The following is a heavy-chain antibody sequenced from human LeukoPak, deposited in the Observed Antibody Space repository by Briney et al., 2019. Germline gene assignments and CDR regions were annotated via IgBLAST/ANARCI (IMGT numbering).Heavy chain of an antibody. D-gene: IGHD3-10*01. CDR2: IYPGDSDT. Sequence: GESLKISCKGAGYSFTSYWIGWVRQMPGKGLEGMGIIYPGDSDTRYSPSFQGQGTISADKSISTAYLQWTSLKASDTAMYYCARFGDLRAHDAFDLWGQGTMVTVSS. V-gene: IGHV5-51*01. CDR3: ARFGDLRAHDAFDL. CDR1: GYSFTSYW. J-gene: IGHJ3*01.